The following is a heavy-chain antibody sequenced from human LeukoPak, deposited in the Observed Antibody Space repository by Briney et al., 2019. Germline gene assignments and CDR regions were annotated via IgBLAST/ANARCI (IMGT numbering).Heavy chain of an antibody. CDR3: VKDNGRWFDP. CDR1: GGSISSGDYY. D-gene: IGHD1-26*01. Sequence: PSETLSLTCTVSGGSISSGDYYWSWIRQPPGKGLEWIGNIYYSGSTNYNPSPKSRVTISIDPSKNQFSLKLSSVTAADTAIYYCVKDNGRWFDPWGQGTLVIVSS. V-gene: IGHV4-61*08. CDR2: IYYSGST. J-gene: IGHJ5*02.